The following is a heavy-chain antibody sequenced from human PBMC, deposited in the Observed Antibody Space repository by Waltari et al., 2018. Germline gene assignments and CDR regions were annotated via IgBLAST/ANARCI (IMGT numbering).Heavy chain of an antibody. CDR2: MNPNRGNT. CDR3: ARGLYDFWSGSYACYY. V-gene: IGHV1-8*01. Sequence: QVQLVQSGAEVKKPGASVKVSCKASGYTFTSYDINWVRQATGQGLEWMGWMNPNRGNTGYAQKCQGRVTMTRNTSVSTAYRELSSLRSEDTAVYYCARGLYDFWSGSYACYYWGQGTLVTVSS. CDR1: GYTFTSYD. J-gene: IGHJ4*02. D-gene: IGHD3-3*01.